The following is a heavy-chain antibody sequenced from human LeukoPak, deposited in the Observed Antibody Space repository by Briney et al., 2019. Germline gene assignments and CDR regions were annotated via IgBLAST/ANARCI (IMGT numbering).Heavy chain of an antibody. V-gene: IGHV1-69*13. CDR3: ARGRRQPWLPVF. D-gene: IGHD5-18*01. J-gene: IGHJ4*02. CDR2: IIPSVGSA. Sequence: ASVKVPCKASGGSFRSYGFTWVRQAPGQGLEWVGGIIPSVGSANYAQKFQARVTITADESTSTAHMELSSLTSEDTAVYYCARGRRQPWLPVFWGQGTLVTVSS. CDR1: GGSFRSYG.